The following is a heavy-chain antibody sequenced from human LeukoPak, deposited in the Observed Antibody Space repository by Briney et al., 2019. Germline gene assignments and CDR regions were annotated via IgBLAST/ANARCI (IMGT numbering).Heavy chain of an antibody. V-gene: IGHV4-4*07. CDR1: GGSLSNYY. D-gene: IGHD3-22*01. J-gene: IGHJ3*02. Sequence: SETLSLTCTVSGGSLSNYYWSWIRQPAGKGLGWIGRIYTSGSTNYNPSLKSRVTISVDTSKNHFSLKLSSVTAADTAVYDCARGRTDSSGYHYSGAVESWGEGTVVTVSS. CDR2: IYTSGST. CDR3: ARGRTDSSGYHYSGAVES.